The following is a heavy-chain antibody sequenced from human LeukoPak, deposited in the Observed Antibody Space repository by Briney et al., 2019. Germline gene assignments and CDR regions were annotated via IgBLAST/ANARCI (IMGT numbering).Heavy chain of an antibody. D-gene: IGHD3-10*01. CDR2: LSGSGGGT. V-gene: IGHV3-23*01. J-gene: IGHJ4*02. CDR1: GITLSNYG. CDR3: AKRGVVIRVFLVGFHKEAYYFDS. Sequence: HSGGSLRLSCAVSGITLSNYGMSWVRQAPGKGLEWVAGLSGSGGGTKYADSVQGRFTISRDNPKNTLYLQMNSLRAEDTAVYFCAKRGVVIRVFLVGFHKEAYYFDSWGQGALVTVSS.